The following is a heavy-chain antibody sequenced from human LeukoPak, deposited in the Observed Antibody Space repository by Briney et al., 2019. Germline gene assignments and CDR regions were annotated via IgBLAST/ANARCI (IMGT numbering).Heavy chain of an antibody. CDR1: GYTFTSYD. Sequence: ASVKVSCKASGYTFTSYDINWVRQATGQGLEWMGWMNPNSGNTGYAQKFQGRVTMTRNTSISTAYMELSSLRSGDTAVYYCARGLRSGGLLWFREFMPPGIGHNYYYYYMDVWGKGTTVTVSS. CDR3: ARGLRSGGLLWFREFMPPGIGHNYYYYYMDV. J-gene: IGHJ6*03. V-gene: IGHV1-8*01. D-gene: IGHD3-10*01. CDR2: MNPNSGNT.